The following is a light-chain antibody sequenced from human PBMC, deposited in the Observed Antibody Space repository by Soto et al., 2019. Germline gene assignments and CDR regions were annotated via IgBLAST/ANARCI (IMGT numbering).Light chain of an antibody. Sequence: EIVLTQSPATLSLSPGERATLSCRASQSVSSYLAWYQQKPGQAPRLLIYDASSRATGIPARFSGSGSGTDFTLTISSLEPKDFAVYYCQQRSNWPPVFTFGPGTKVDIK. CDR1: QSVSSY. V-gene: IGKV3-11*01. CDR2: DAS. J-gene: IGKJ3*01. CDR3: QQRSNWPPVFT.